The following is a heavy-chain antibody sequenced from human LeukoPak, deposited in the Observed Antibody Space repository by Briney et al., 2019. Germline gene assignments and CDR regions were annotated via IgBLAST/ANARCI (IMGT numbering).Heavy chain of an antibody. J-gene: IGHJ4*02. Sequence: SETLSLTCTVSGGSISSSSYYWGWIRQPPGKGLEWIGSVYYSGSTYYNPSLKSRVTISGDTSKNQFSLKLSSVTAADTAVYYCARLDTSGYYLGVLDYWGQGILVTVSS. CDR2: VYYSGST. CDR1: GGSISSSSYY. D-gene: IGHD3-22*01. CDR3: ARLDTSGYYLGVLDY. V-gene: IGHV4-39*01.